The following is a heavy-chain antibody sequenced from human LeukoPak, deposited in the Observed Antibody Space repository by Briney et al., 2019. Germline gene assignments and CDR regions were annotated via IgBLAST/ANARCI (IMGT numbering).Heavy chain of an antibody. V-gene: IGHV3-30*04. CDR1: GFTFSGSA. CDR2: ISYDGSNK. J-gene: IGHJ4*02. D-gene: IGHD3-3*01. CDR3: AKGGYRFLEWLYGY. Sequence: GGSLRLSCAASGFTFSGSAMHWVRQAPGKGLEWVAVISYDGSNKYYADSVKGRFTISRDNSKNTLYLQMNSLRAEDTAVYYCAKGGYRFLEWLYGYWGQGTLVTVSS.